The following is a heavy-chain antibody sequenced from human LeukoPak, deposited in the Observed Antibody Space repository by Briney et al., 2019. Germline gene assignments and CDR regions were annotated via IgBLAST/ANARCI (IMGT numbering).Heavy chain of an antibody. CDR2: INWNGGST. J-gene: IGHJ6*03. D-gene: IGHD2-15*01. Sequence: GGSLRLSCAASGFTFDDYGMSWVRQAPGKGLEWVSGINWNGGSTGYADSVKGRLTISRDNAKNSLYLQMNSLRAEDTAVYYCAREGSHCSGGSCPKGYYMDVWGKGTTVTVSS. CDR1: GFTFDDYG. V-gene: IGHV3-20*04. CDR3: AREGSHCSGGSCPKGYYMDV.